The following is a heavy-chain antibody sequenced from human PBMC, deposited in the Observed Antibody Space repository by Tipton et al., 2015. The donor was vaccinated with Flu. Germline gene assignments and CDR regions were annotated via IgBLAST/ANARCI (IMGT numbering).Heavy chain of an antibody. Sequence: SLRLSCAASGFTFGNYWMDWVRQAPGKGLEWVANIKQDGSEKYYVDSVKGRFTISRDNAKNSLYLQMNNLRAEDTALYYCARQLGGGDCYWGQGTLVTVSS. V-gene: IGHV3-7*03. CDR1: GFTFGNYW. D-gene: IGHD2-21*01. CDR2: IKQDGSEK. CDR3: ARQLGGGDCY. J-gene: IGHJ4*02.